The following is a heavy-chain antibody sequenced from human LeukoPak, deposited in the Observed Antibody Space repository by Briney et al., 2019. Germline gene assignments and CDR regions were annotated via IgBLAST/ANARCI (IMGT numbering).Heavy chain of an antibody. CDR1: GYTFTGYY. CDR3: ARVLGYCSGGSCFNPFDY. Sequence: ASVKVSCKASGYTFTGYYMHWVRQAPGQGLEWMGWINPNSGGTNYAQKLQGRVTMTTDTSTSTAYMELRSLRSDDTAVYYCARVLGYCSGGSCFNPFDYWGQGTLVTVSS. D-gene: IGHD2-15*01. CDR2: INPNSGGT. V-gene: IGHV1-2*02. J-gene: IGHJ4*02.